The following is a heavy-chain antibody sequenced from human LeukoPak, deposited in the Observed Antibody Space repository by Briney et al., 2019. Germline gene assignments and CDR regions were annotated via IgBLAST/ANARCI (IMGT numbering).Heavy chain of an antibody. V-gene: IGHV4-30-4*08. D-gene: IGHD2-15*01. CDR2: IYYSGST. J-gene: IGHJ3*02. CDR3: ATPVVVEGAFDI. Sequence: SETLSLTCTVSGGSISSSSYYWGWIRQPPGKGLEWIGYIYYSGSTYYNPSLKSRVTISVDTSKNQFSLKLSSVTAADTAVYYCATPVVVEGAFDIWGQGTMVTVSS. CDR1: GGSISSSSYY.